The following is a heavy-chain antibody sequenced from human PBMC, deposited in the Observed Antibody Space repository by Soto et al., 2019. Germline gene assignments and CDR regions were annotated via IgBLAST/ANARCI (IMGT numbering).Heavy chain of an antibody. CDR3: TRALTGTTGNYYYYGLHV. Sequence: GGSLRLSCAASGFTFSDHYIDWVRQAPGKGLEWVGRSRDKANTYTTEYAASVKGRFTISRDDSKSSLYLQMNSLKTEDTAVYYCTRALTGTTGNYYYYGLHVWGQGTTVTVSS. D-gene: IGHD1-20*01. J-gene: IGHJ6*02. CDR2: SRDKANTYTT. V-gene: IGHV3-72*01. CDR1: GFTFSDHY.